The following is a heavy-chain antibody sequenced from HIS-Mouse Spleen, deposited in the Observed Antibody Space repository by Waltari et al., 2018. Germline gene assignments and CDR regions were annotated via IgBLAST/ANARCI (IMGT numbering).Heavy chain of an antibody. V-gene: IGHV4-38-2*02. Sequence: QVQLQESGPGLVKPSETLSLTCTVSGYSISSGYYWGWIRQPPGKGLEWIGSIYHSGRTDYNPSLKSRVTISVDTSKNQFSLKLSSVTAADTAVYYCARVKTWGQGTLVTVSS. CDR1: GYSISSGYY. CDR3: ARVKT. J-gene: IGHJ5*02. CDR2: IYHSGRT.